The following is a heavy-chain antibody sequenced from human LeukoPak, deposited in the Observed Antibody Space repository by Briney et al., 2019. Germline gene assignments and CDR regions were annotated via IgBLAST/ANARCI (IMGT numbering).Heavy chain of an antibody. CDR1: GFTFSSYA. V-gene: IGHV3-23*01. D-gene: IGHD3-9*01. CDR2: ISGSGGST. Sequence: GGSLRLSCAASGFTFSSYAMSWVREAPGKGLEWVSAISGSGGSTYYADAVKGRFTISRDNSKNTLYLQMNSLRAEDTAVYYCAKGYKYYDILTGYYTVDYWGQGTLVTVSS. CDR3: AKGYKYYDILTGYYTVDY. J-gene: IGHJ4*02.